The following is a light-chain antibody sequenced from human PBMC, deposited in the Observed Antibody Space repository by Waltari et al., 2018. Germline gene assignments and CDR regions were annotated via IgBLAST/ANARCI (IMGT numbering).Light chain of an antibody. Sequence: QSALTQPRSVSGPPGQSVTISCTGTSSDVGGYNYVSWYQTPPSNAPKLLIYYVTKPPPGVPDRFSASTADNTASLSIFGLQAEDEADYYCCSYAGSITFWVFGGGTKLTVL. V-gene: IGLV2-11*01. CDR2: YVT. CDR3: CSYAGSITFWV. CDR1: SSDVGGYNY. J-gene: IGLJ3*02.